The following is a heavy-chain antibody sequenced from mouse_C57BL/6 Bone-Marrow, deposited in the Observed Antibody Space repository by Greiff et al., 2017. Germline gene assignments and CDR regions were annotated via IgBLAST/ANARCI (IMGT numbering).Heavy chain of an antibody. J-gene: IGHJ3*01. V-gene: IGHV5-6*01. D-gene: IGHD3-3*01. CDR3: ARRGGDRFAY. Sequence: DVQLVESGGDLVKPGGSLKLSCAASGFTFSSYGMSWVRQTPDKRLEWVATISSGGSYTYYPDSVTGRFTISRDNAKNTLYLQMSSLKSEDTAMYYCARRGGDRFAYWGQGTLVTVSA. CDR2: ISSGGSYT. CDR1: GFTFSSYG.